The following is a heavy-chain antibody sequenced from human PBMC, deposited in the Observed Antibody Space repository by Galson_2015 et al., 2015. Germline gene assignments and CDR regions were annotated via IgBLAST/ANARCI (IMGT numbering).Heavy chain of an antibody. CDR3: VKELTIAVAGTNFDY. D-gene: IGHD6-19*01. CDR2: ISSNGGST. J-gene: IGHJ4*02. Sequence: SLRLSCAASGSTFSSYAMHWVRQAPGKGLEYVSAISSNGGSTYYADSVRGRFTISRDNSKNTLYLQMSSLRAEDTAVYYCVKELTIAVAGTNFDYWGQGTLVSVSS. CDR1: GSTFSSYA. V-gene: IGHV3-64D*08.